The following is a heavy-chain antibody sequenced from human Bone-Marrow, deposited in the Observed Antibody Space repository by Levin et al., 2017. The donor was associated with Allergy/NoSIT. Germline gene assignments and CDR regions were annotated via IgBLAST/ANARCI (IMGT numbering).Heavy chain of an antibody. Sequence: GGSLRLSCAASGFTFSSYSMNWVRQAPGKGLEWVSSISSSSSYIYYADSVKGRFTISRDNAKNSLYLQMNSLRAEDTAVYYCARGLRLGELSLGGWFDPWGQGTLVTVSS. CDR2: ISSSSSYI. CDR1: GFTFSSYS. D-gene: IGHD3-16*02. J-gene: IGHJ5*02. CDR3: ARGLRLGELSLGGWFDP. V-gene: IGHV3-21*01.